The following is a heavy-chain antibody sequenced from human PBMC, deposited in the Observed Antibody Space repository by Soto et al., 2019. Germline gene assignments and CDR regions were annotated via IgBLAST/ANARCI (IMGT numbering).Heavy chain of an antibody. CDR1: GFTFNNFC. Sequence: EVQLVESGGGLVQPGEPLRLSCAASGFTFNNFCMHWARQTPGKGLVWVSRVKYDGTRTDYAGSVSGRFTISRDNAKNTGYVQIASLRPGDTAVYYWARGATLVFYVDVWGRGTTVTVSS. V-gene: IGHV3-74*01. D-gene: IGHD3-16*01. CDR2: VKYDGTRT. CDR3: ARGATLVFYVDV. J-gene: IGHJ6*03.